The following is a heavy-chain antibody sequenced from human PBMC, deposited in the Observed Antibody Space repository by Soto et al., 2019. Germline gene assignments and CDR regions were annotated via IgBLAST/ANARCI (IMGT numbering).Heavy chain of an antibody. J-gene: IGHJ3*02. D-gene: IGHD3-10*01. CDR1: GYTFTSYG. CDR2: ISDYNGNT. CDR3: ARDRPLLWFGELLFDI. Sequence: GASVKVSCKASGYTFTSYGISWVRQAPGQGLEWMGWISDYNGNTNYAQKLQGRVTMTTDTSTSTAYMELRSLRSDDTAVYYCARDRPLLWFGELLFDIWGQGTMVTVSS. V-gene: IGHV1-18*04.